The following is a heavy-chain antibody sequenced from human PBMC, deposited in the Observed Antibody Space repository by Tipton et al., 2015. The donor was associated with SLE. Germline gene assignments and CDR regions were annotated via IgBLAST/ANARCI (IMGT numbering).Heavy chain of an antibody. CDR3: TRGWIRMRIDAFDI. CDR1: GFSFGDYA. D-gene: IGHD5-18*01. Sequence: SLRLSCTASGFSFGDYAMSWVRRAPGKGLEWVSFIRSKAYGGTTEYAASVKGRFTISRDDSKSIAYLQMNSLKTEDTAVYYCTRGWIRMRIDAFDIWGQGTMVTVSS. CDR2: IRSKAYGGTT. V-gene: IGHV3-49*04. J-gene: IGHJ3*02.